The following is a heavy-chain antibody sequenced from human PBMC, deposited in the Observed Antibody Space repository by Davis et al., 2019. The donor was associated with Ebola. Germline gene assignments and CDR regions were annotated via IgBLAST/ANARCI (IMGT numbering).Heavy chain of an antibody. D-gene: IGHD3-22*01. J-gene: IGHJ4*02. V-gene: IGHV4-4*02. CDR3: ARHRYYYDSSGYVNYFDY. Sequence: MPSETLSLTCAVSGGSISSSNWWSWVRQPPGKGLEWIGEIYHTGSTNYNPSLKSRVTISVDKSKNHFSLKLSSVTAADTAVYYCARHRYYYDSSGYVNYFDYWGQGTLVTVSS. CDR2: IYHTGST. CDR1: GGSISSSNW.